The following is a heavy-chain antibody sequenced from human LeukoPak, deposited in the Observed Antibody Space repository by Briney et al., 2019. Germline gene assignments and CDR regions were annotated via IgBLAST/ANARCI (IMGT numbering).Heavy chain of an antibody. V-gene: IGHV3-33*06. CDR1: GFTFSTYV. CDR2: IWHDGTNK. D-gene: IGHD1-1*01. J-gene: IGHJ6*03. Sequence: GGSLRLSCTTSGFTFSTYVMHWVRQAPGKGLEWVAAIWHDGTNKDYGDSVKGRFTISRDNSKNTLYLQMNNLRAEDSAVYYCAKVKGDWNDVYYYMDVWGNGTTVIVSS. CDR3: AKVKGDWNDVYYYMDV.